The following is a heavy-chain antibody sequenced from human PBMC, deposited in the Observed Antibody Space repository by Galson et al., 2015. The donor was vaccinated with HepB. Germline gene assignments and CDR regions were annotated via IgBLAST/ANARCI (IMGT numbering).Heavy chain of an antibody. CDR3: AKATRTYCGADCPDS. Sequence: SLRLSCAASGFTFSSYSMNWVRQAPGQGLEWVSVISGYDGRAYYAESVRGRFTISRDTSRDTLYLQMNSLRVEDTAVYHCAKATRTYCGADCPDSWGQGTLVTVSS. V-gene: IGHV3-23*01. CDR2: ISGYDGRA. D-gene: IGHD2-21*01. J-gene: IGHJ4*02. CDR1: GFTFSSYS.